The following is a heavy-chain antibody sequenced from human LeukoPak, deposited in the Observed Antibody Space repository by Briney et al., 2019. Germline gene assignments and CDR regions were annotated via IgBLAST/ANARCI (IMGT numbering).Heavy chain of an antibody. Sequence: PSQTLSLTCAVSGGSISSGGYSWSWIRQPPGKGLEWIGYIYHSGSTYYNPSLKSRVTISVDRSKNQFSLKLSSVTAADMAVYYCARGNYYGSGGDACDIWGQGTMVTVSS. CDR3: ARGNYYGSGGDACDI. CDR1: GGSISSGGYS. D-gene: IGHD3-10*01. CDR2: IYHSGST. J-gene: IGHJ3*02. V-gene: IGHV4-30-2*01.